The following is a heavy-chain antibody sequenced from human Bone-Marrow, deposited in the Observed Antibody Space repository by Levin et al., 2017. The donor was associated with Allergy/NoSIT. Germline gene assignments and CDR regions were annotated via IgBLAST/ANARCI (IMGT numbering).Heavy chain of an antibody. Sequence: SETLSLTCTVSGGSISTDSFYWSWIRQHPGRGLEWIGYVYYSGSTYYNPSLKSRVTISVDTSKNRFSLELNSVTAADTAVYYCARTHGDYFHFFDYWGQGTLVTVSS. CDR3: ARTHGDYFHFFDY. CDR2: VYYSGST. CDR1: GGSISTDSFY. D-gene: IGHD4-17*01. V-gene: IGHV4-31*03. J-gene: IGHJ4*02.